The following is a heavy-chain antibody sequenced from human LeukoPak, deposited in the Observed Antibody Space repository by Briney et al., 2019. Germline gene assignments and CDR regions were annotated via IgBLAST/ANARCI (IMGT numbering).Heavy chain of an antibody. CDR2: ISSSSSTI. CDR3: ARAWMVGGTNAFDI. D-gene: IGHD6-19*01. J-gene: IGHJ3*02. V-gene: IGHV3-48*01. Sequence: GGSLRLSCAASGFTFSSYSMNWVRQAPGKGLEWVSYISSSSSTIYYADSVKGRYTISRDNAKNSLYLQMNSLRAEDTAVYYCARAWMVGGTNAFDIWGQGTMVTVSS. CDR1: GFTFSSYS.